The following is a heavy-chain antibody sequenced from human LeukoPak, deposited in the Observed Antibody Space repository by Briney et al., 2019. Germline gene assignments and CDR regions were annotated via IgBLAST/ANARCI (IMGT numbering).Heavy chain of an antibody. D-gene: IGHD3-3*01. V-gene: IGHV4-34*01. CDR3: ARHRPSYDFWSGYYTDYYGMDV. CDR2: INHSGST. J-gene: IGHJ6*02. Sequence: SETLSLTCAVYGGSFSGYYWSWIRQPPGKGLEWIGEINHSGSTNYNPSLKSRVTISVDTSKNQFSLKLSSVTAADTAVYYCARHRPSYDFWSGYYTDYYGMDVWGQGTTVTVSS. CDR1: GGSFSGYY.